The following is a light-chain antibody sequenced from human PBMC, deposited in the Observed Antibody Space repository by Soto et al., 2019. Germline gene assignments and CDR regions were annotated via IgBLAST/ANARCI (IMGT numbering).Light chain of an antibody. CDR3: SSYAGSDNRYG. J-gene: IGLJ1*01. Sequence: QSALTQPPSASGSPGQSVTISCTGTSSDVGGYNFVSWYQQHPGKAPKLIIYEVTKRPSGVPYRFSGSKSGNTASLTVSGLQAEDEADYYCSSYAGSDNRYGFGTGTKLTVL. CDR1: SSDVGGYNF. CDR2: EVT. V-gene: IGLV2-8*01.